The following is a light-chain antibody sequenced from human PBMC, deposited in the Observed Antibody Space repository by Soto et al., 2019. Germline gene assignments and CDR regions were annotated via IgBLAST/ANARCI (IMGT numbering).Light chain of an antibody. CDR3: AVWDDSLNGYV. V-gene: IGLV1-44*01. CDR1: SSNIGSNT. Sequence: QSVLTQPPSASGTPGQRVTISCSGSSSNIGSNTVNWYQQLLGTAPKLLIYSNNQRPSGVPYRFSGSKSGTSASLAISGLQSEDEADYYCAVWDDSLNGYVFGTGTKVTVL. J-gene: IGLJ1*01. CDR2: SNN.